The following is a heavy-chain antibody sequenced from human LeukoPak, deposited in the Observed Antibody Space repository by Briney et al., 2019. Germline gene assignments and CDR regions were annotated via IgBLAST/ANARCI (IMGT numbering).Heavy chain of an antibody. CDR2: ISYDGSNK. D-gene: IGHD6-25*01. Sequence: PGRSLRLSCAASGFTFSSYAMHWVRQAPGKGLEWVAVISYDGSNKYYADSVKGRFTISRDNSKNPLYLQMNSLRAEDTAVYYCAKGGYSIAAYYYYYYMDVWGKGTTVTVSS. J-gene: IGHJ6*03. V-gene: IGHV3-30*04. CDR1: GFTFSSYA. CDR3: AKGGYSIAAYYYYYYMDV.